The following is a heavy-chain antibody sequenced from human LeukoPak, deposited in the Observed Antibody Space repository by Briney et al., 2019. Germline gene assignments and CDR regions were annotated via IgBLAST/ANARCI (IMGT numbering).Heavy chain of an antibody. Sequence: GGSLRLSCTVSGFKLSNYWMHWVRQVPERGLVWVSRNPDGTNTTYADSVRGRFTISRDNAKNTLYLEMSGLRVEDTAVYHCAREMRFFSEQSDYWGQGTQVIVSS. CDR1: GFKLSNYW. D-gene: IGHD3-3*01. V-gene: IGHV3-74*03. CDR3: AREMRFFSEQSDY. J-gene: IGHJ4*02. CDR2: NPDGTNT.